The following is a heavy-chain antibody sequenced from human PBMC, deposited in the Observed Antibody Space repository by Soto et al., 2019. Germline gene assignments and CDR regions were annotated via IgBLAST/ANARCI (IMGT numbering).Heavy chain of an antibody. CDR1: GYTFTSYG. V-gene: IGHV1-18*01. CDR3: ARPPPSLDFWSGGIDY. CDR2: ISAYNGNT. J-gene: IGHJ4*02. Sequence: QVQLVQSGAEVKKPGASVKVSCKASGYTFTSYGISWVRQAPGQGLEWMGWISAYNGNTNYAQKLQGRVTMTTDTSTSTAYMEQRSLRSDDTAVYYCARPPPSLDFWSGGIDYWGQGTLVTVSS. D-gene: IGHD3-3*01.